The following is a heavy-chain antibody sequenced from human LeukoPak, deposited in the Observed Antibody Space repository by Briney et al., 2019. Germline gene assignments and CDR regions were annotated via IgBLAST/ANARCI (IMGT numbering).Heavy chain of an antibody. CDR1: GDSVSSNSVA. J-gene: IGHJ6*02. CDR3: ARGDDYSPYGMDV. V-gene: IGHV6-1*01. D-gene: IGHD4-11*01. CDR2: TCYRSKWYI. Sequence: SQTLSLTCAISGDSVSSNSVAWNWIRQSPSRCHEWLGRTCYRSKWYIDYAESVKSRIIINPDTSKNQFSLQLSSVTPEDTAVYHCARGDDYSPYGMDVWGQGTTVTVSS.